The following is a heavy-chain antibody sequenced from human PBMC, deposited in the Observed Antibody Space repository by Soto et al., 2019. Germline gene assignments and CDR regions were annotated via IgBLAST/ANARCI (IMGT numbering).Heavy chain of an antibody. Sequence: ASVKVSCKASGFTFTSSAVQWVRQARGQRLEWIGWIVVGSGNTNYAQKFQERVTITRDMSTSTAYMELSSLRSEDTAVYYCAAPDSGTKNDYFDYWGQGTLVTVSS. D-gene: IGHD1-26*01. CDR1: GFTFTSSA. CDR3: AAPDSGTKNDYFDY. CDR2: IVVGSGNT. J-gene: IGHJ4*02. V-gene: IGHV1-58*01.